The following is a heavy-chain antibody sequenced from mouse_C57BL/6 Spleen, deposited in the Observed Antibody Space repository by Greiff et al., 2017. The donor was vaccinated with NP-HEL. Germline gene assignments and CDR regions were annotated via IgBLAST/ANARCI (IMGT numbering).Heavy chain of an antibody. CDR1: GYTFTDYE. D-gene: IGHD2-2*01. CDR2: IDPETGGT. V-gene: IGHV1-15*01. J-gene: IGHJ3*01. CDR3: TRVRQSTMVTPWFAY. Sequence: VKLMESGAELVRPGASVTLSCKASGYTFTDYEMHWVKQTPVHGLEWIGAIDPETGGTAYNQKFKGKAILTADKSSSTAYMELRSLTSEDSAVYYCTRVRQSTMVTPWFAYWGQGTLVTVSA.